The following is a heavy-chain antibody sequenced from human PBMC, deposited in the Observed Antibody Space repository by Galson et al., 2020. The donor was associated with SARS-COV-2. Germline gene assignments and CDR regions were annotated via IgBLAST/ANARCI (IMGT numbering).Heavy chain of an antibody. Sequence: GESLKISCESSGYRFISYWIGWVRQMPGKGLEWMGVIYPGDSDTRYNPSFQGQVTISADKSINIAYLEWTSLKASDTALYYCARGGLAPRHDHLFDYWGQGTLVTVSS. V-gene: IGHV5-51*01. CDR3: ARGGLAPRHDHLFDY. CDR1: GYRFISYW. CDR2: IYPGDSDT. J-gene: IGHJ4*02. D-gene: IGHD6-6*01.